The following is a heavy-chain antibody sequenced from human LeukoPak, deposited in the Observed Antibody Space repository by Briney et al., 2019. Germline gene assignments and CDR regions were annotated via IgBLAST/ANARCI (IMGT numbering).Heavy chain of an antibody. D-gene: IGHD6-13*01. Sequence: GSLRLSCAASGFTVSSNYMSWVRPAPGKGLEWVSVIYSGGSTYYADSVKGRFTISRDNSKNTLYLQMNSLRAEDTAVYYCARDALGIAAAGTEGDWGQGTLVTVSS. CDR2: IYSGGST. CDR3: ARDALGIAAAGTEGD. CDR1: GFTVSSNY. V-gene: IGHV3-53*01. J-gene: IGHJ4*02.